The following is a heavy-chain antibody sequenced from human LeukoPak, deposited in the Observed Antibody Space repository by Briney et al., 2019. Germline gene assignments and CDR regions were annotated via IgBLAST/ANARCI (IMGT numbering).Heavy chain of an antibody. CDR1: GYTLTELS. V-gene: IGHV1-46*01. CDR3: AREVSGLWFGEYYYFDY. Sequence: ASVKVSCKVSGYTLTELSMHWVRQAPGQGLEWMGIINPSGGSTSYAQKFQGRVTMTRDTSTSTVYMELSSLRSEDTAVYYCAREVSGLWFGEYYYFDYWGQGTLVTVSS. CDR2: INPSGGST. D-gene: IGHD3-10*01. J-gene: IGHJ4*02.